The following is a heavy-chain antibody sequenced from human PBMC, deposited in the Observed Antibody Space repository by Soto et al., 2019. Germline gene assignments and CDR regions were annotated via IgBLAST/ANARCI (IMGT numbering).Heavy chain of an antibody. CDR1: GFTVSSYY. CDR2: THSGGTT. J-gene: IGHJ6*02. Sequence: EVQLVESGGGLVQPGGSLRLSCAASGFTVSSYYMSWVRQAPGKGLEWVSVTHSGGTTYNADSVKGRFTMSRDNSKNMLYLQMNSLRAEDTAVYYCARDISWYGGMDVWGQGTTVTVSS. D-gene: IGHD6-13*01. V-gene: IGHV3-66*01. CDR3: ARDISWYGGMDV.